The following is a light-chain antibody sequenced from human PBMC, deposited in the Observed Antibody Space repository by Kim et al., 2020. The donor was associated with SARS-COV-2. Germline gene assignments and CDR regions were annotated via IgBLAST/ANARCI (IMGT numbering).Light chain of an antibody. J-gene: IGKJ1*01. CDR1: QDISNY. CDR2: DAS. CDR3: QQYDNLPRWT. Sequence: SVGDRVTITCQASQDISNYLNWYQQKPGKAPKLLIYDASNLETGVPSRFSGSGSGTDFTFTISSLQPEDIATYYCQQYDNLPRWTFGQGTKVDIK. V-gene: IGKV1-33*01.